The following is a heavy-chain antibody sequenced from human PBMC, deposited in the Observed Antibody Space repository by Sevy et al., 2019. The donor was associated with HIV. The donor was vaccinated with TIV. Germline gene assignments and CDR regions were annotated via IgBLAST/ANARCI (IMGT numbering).Heavy chain of an antibody. CDR3: AGGDTTMITDLDY. CDR2: VTSDGTT. CDR1: GLTLTTTG. D-gene: IGHD3-16*01. J-gene: IGHJ4*02. V-gene: IGHV3-23*01. Sequence: GGSLRLSCAASGLTLTTTGMSWVRQAPGKGLEWVAGVTSDGTTYYADSVRDRFTVSRDNSKSTLYLQLNSLRADDTAVFYCAGGDTTMITDLDYWGQRTLVTVSS.